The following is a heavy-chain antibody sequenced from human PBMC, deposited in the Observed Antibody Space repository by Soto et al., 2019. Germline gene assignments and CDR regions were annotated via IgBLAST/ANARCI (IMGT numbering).Heavy chain of an antibody. V-gene: IGHV5-51*01. CDR1: GYSFTSYW. CDR2: IYPGDSDT. D-gene: IGHD4-4*01. CDR3: ARLSYDYINYDYYYYCCMDV. Sequence: GESLKISCKGSGYSFTSYWIGWVRQMPGKGLEWMGIIYPGDSDTRYSPSFQGQVTISADKSISTAYLQWSSLKASDTAMYYCARLSYDYINYDYYYYCCMDVWGQGTTVTVSS. J-gene: IGHJ6*02.